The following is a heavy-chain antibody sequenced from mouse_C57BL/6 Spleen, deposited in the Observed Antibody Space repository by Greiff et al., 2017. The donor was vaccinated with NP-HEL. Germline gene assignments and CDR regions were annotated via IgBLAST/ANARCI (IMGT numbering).Heavy chain of an antibody. CDR2: IYPSDGST. D-gene: IGHD2-4*01. J-gene: IGHJ3*01. Sequence: QVQLQQSDAELVKPGASVKISCKVSGYTFTDHTIHWMKQRPEQGLEWIGYIYPSDGSTKYNEKFKGKATLTADKSSSTAYMQLNSLTSEDSAVYFCARSPYDYDVGAWFAYWGQGTLVTVSA. V-gene: IGHV1-78*01. CDR1: GYTFTDHT. CDR3: ARSPYDYDVGAWFAY.